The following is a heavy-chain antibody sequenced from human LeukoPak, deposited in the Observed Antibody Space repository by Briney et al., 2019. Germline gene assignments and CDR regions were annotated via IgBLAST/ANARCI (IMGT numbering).Heavy chain of an antibody. Sequence: GGSLRLSCAASGFTFSNYAMSWVRQAPGKGLGWVSIISGGGDRAYYADSVKGLFTISRDNSKNTLYLQMSSLRADDTAIYYCAKGGWAGRSIDSWGQGTLVTVSS. CDR3: AKGGWAGRSIDS. D-gene: IGHD6-19*01. CDR1: GFTFSNYA. CDR2: ISGGGDRA. V-gene: IGHV3-23*01. J-gene: IGHJ4*02.